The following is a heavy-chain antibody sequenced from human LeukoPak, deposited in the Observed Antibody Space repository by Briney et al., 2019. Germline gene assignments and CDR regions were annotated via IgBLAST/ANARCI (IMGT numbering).Heavy chain of an antibody. CDR3: ARDPFNYYGSGSYSAAFDI. V-gene: IGHV3-21*01. CDR1: GFTFSDYS. J-gene: IGHJ3*02. D-gene: IGHD3-10*01. CDR2: ISSSGSYI. Sequence: GGSLRLSCAASGFTFSDYSMNWVRQAPGKGLEWVSSISSSGSYIDYADSVKGRFTISRDNAKNSLYLQMNSLRAEDTAVYYCARDPFNYYGSGSYSAAFDIWGQGTMVTVSS.